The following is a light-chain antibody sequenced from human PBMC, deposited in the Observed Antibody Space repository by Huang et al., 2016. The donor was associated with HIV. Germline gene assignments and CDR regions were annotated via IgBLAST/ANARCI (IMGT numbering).Light chain of an antibody. J-gene: IGKJ5*01. Sequence: DIQVTQSPSSLSASVGDRVTITCRASQSISVYLNWYQQRPGKAPKVLIYTASSLQSGVPSRFSGSGSGTDFTLTINSLQPEDFATYYCQESYSGFAFGQGTRLEIK. CDR3: QESYSGFA. CDR1: QSISVY. V-gene: IGKV1-39*01. CDR2: TAS.